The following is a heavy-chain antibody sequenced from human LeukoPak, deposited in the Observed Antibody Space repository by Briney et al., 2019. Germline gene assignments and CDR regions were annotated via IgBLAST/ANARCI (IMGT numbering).Heavy chain of an antibody. Sequence: ASVKVSCKASGYTFTSYDINWVRQATGQGLEWMGWMNPNSGNTGYAQKFQGRVTITRNTSISTAYMELSSLRSEDTAVYYCARGSGSYVDNWFDPWGQGTLVTVSS. D-gene: IGHD1-26*01. CDR2: MNPNSGNT. V-gene: IGHV1-8*03. J-gene: IGHJ5*02. CDR3: ARGSGSYVDNWFDP. CDR1: GYTFTSYD.